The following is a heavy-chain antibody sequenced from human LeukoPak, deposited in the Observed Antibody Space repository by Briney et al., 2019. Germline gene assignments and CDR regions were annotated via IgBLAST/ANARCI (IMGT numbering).Heavy chain of an antibody. CDR1: GFTFSSYW. CDR2: ISSSSSYI. J-gene: IGHJ4*02. D-gene: IGHD5-24*01. CDR3: ARDYYGYKSQYYFDY. Sequence: GGSLRLSCAASGFTFSSYWIHWVRQAPGKGLEWVSSISSSSSYIYYADSVKGRFTISRDNAKNSLYLQMNSLRAEDTAVYYCARDYYGYKSQYYFDYWGQGTLVTVSS. V-gene: IGHV3-21*01.